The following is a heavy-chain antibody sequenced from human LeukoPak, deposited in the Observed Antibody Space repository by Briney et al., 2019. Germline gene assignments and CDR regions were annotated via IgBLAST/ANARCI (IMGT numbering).Heavy chain of an antibody. CDR2: ISGSGGGT. CDR1: GFTFSNYA. J-gene: IGHJ6*03. Sequence: GGSLRLSCAASGFTFSNYAMSWVRQAPGKGLEWVSAISGSGGGTYYADSVKGRFTISRDNAKNSLYLQMNSLRAEDTAVYYCARDAGYDFWSAYMDVWGKGTTVTVSS. CDR3: ARDAGYDFWSAYMDV. V-gene: IGHV3-23*01. D-gene: IGHD3-3*01.